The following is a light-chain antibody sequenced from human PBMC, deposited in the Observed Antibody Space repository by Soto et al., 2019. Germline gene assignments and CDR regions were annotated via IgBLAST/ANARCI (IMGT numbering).Light chain of an antibody. CDR2: GAS. J-gene: IGKJ4*01. V-gene: IGKV3-20*01. CDR3: QQYGSSPLT. CDR1: QSVSSSS. Sequence: EIVLTQSPGTLSLSPGERGTLACWASQSVSSSSLAWYQQRPGQAPRLLIYGASIRATDIPDRFSGSGSGTDFTLTTSRLEPEDFAVYYCQQYGSSPLTFGGGTKVEIK.